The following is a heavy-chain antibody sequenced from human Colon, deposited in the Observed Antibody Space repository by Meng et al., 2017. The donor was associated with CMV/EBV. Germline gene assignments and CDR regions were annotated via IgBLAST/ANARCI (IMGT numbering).Heavy chain of an antibody. D-gene: IGHD1-1*01. CDR1: GASTGTNY. Sequence: GSLRLSCAVSGASTGTNYWSWVRQPPGKGLEWVGYIFYRGTIQYNPSLKSRVTISVDTSKNQFSLELSSVTAADTAVYYCARYKHMDVWGQGTTVTVSS. J-gene: IGHJ6*02. CDR2: IFYRGTI. CDR3: ARYKHMDV. V-gene: IGHV4-59*01.